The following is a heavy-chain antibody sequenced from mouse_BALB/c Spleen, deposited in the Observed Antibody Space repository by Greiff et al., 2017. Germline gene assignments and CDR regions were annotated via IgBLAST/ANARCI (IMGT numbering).Heavy chain of an antibody. CDR3: AKIYDGYYAFAY. CDR2: IWSGGST. D-gene: IGHD2-3*01. J-gene: IGHJ3*01. CDR1: GFSLTSYG. V-gene: IGHV2-2*02. Sequence: QVQQQQSGPGLVQPSQSLSITCTVSGFSLTSYGVHWVRQSPGKGLEWLGVIWSGGSTDYNAAFISRLSISKDNSKSQVFFKMNSLQANDTAIYYCAKIYDGYYAFAYWGQGTLVTVSA.